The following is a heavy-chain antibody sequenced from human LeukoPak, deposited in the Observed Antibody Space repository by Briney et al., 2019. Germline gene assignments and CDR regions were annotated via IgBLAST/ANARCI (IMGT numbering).Heavy chain of an antibody. Sequence: SETLSLTCAVYGGSFSGYYWSWIRQPPGKGLEWIGEINHSGSTNYNPSLKSRVTISVDMSKNQFSLKLSSVTAADTAVYYCARGGGYYYYMDVWGKGTTVTVSS. CDR2: INHSGST. D-gene: IGHD3-10*01. J-gene: IGHJ6*03. CDR3: ARGGGYYYYMDV. CDR1: GGSFSGYY. V-gene: IGHV4-34*01.